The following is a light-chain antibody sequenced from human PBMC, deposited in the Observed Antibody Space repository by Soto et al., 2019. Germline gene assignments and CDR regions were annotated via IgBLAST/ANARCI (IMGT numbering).Light chain of an antibody. CDR2: DAS. CDR3: QQRSNWPPT. V-gene: IGKV3-11*01. J-gene: IGKJ1*01. Sequence: IVLTQSPATLSLYPEERATLSCRASQSVSSYLAWYQQKPGQAPRLLIYDASNRATGIPARFSGSGSGTDFTLTISSLEPEDFAVYYCQQRSNWPPTFGQGTKVDI. CDR1: QSVSSY.